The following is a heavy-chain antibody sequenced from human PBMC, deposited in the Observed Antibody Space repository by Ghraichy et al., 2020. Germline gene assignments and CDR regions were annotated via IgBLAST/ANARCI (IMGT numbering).Heavy chain of an antibody. CDR3: ARVGYSGSPLG. CDR2: ISSSSTSI. D-gene: IGHD1-26*01. V-gene: IGHV3-48*02. CDR1: GFTFDRYS. J-gene: IGHJ4*02. Sequence: GGYLRLSCSASGFTFDRYSMNWVRQAPGKGLEWVSYISSSSTSIKYADSVKGRFTISRDNAKNSLWLQMHSLRDDDTAMYYCARVGYSGSPLGWGQGTLVTGSS.